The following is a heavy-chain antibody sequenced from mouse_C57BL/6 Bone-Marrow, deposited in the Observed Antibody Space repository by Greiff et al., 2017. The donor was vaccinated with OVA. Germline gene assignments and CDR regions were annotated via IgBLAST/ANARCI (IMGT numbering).Heavy chain of an antibody. CDR3: TRGYSNYYAMDY. J-gene: IGHJ4*01. Sequence: QVQLQQSGAELVRPGASVTLSCKASGYTFTDYEMHWVKQTPVHGLEWLGAIDPETGGTAYNQKFKGKAILTADKSSSTAYMELRSRTSEDSAVYYCTRGYSNYYAMDYWGQGTSVTVSS. V-gene: IGHV1-15*01. D-gene: IGHD2-5*01. CDR2: IDPETGGT. CDR1: GYTFTDYE.